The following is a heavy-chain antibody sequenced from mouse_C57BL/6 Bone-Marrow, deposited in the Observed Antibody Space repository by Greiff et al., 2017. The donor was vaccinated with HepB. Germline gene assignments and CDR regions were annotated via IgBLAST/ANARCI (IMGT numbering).Heavy chain of an antibody. Sequence: VQLQQPGAELVKPGPSVKLSCKASGYTFTSYWMHWVKQRPGQGLEWIGMIHPNSGSTNYNEKFKSKATLTVDKSSSTAYMQLSSLTSEDSAVYYCARSGYYGTGYFDVWGTGTTVTVSS. J-gene: IGHJ1*03. V-gene: IGHV1-64*01. CDR1: GYTFTSYW. CDR3: ARSGYYGTGYFDV. CDR2: IHPNSGST. D-gene: IGHD1-1*01.